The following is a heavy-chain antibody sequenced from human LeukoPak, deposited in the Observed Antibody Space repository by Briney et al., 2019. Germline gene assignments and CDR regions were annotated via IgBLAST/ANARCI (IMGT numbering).Heavy chain of an antibody. CDR3: ARDREFRAFDI. Sequence: NPSETLSLTCTVSGGSVSSGSYYWSWIRQPPGKGLGWIGYIYYSGSTYYNPSLKSRVTISVDTSKNQFSLKLSSVTAADTAVYYCARDREFRAFDIWGQGTMVTVSS. CDR1: GGSVSSGSYY. J-gene: IGHJ3*02. V-gene: IGHV4-30-4*08. D-gene: IGHD3-10*01. CDR2: IYYSGST.